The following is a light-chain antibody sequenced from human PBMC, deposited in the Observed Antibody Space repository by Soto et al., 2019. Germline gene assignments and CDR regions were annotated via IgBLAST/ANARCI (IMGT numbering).Light chain of an antibody. Sequence: DIPMTQSPSTLSASVGDRVTITCRASQSISSWLAGYQQKPGKAHKLLIYDASSLESGVPSRFSGSGCETEFTLTISSLQPDDFAAYYCQQYNSYSGTFGQGTKVEIK. CDR3: QQYNSYSGT. CDR1: QSISSW. V-gene: IGKV1-5*01. J-gene: IGKJ1*01. CDR2: DAS.